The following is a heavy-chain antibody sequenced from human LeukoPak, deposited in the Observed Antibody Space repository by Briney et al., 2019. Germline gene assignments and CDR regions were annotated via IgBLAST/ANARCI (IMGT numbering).Heavy chain of an antibody. Sequence: GRSLRLSCAASGFTFSSYAMHWVRQAPGKGLEWVAVISYDGSNKYYADSVKGRFTISRDNSKNTLYLQMNSLRAEDTAVYYCTRARGATTKYYFDYWGQGTLVTVSS. CDR1: GFTFSSYA. D-gene: IGHD1-26*01. J-gene: IGHJ4*02. CDR2: ISYDGSNK. CDR3: TRARGATTKYYFDY. V-gene: IGHV3-30*01.